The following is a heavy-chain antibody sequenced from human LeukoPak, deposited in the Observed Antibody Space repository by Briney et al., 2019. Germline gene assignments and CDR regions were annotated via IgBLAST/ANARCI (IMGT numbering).Heavy chain of an antibody. J-gene: IGHJ4*02. V-gene: IGHV1-2*02. CDR1: GYTFTSYG. D-gene: IGHD3-22*01. Sequence: ASVKVSCKASGYTFTSYGISWVRQAPGQGLEWMGWINPNSGGTNYAQKFQGRVTMTRDTSTSTVYMELSSLRSEDTAVYYCAREVPMIDNYFDYWGQGTLVTVSS. CDR3: AREVPMIDNYFDY. CDR2: INPNSGGT.